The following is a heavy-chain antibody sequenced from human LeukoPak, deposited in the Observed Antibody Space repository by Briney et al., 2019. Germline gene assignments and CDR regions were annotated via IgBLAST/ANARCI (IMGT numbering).Heavy chain of an antibody. D-gene: IGHD2-2*01. Sequence: ASVKVSCKASGYTFTSYYMHWVRQAPGQGLEWMGIINPSGGSTSYAQKFQGRVTMTRDTSTSTVYMELSSLRSEDTAVYYCAREKDIVVVPVATGHFDYWGQGTLVTVSS. CDR3: AREKDIVVVPVATGHFDY. CDR1: GYTFTSYY. CDR2: INPSGGST. V-gene: IGHV1-46*01. J-gene: IGHJ4*02.